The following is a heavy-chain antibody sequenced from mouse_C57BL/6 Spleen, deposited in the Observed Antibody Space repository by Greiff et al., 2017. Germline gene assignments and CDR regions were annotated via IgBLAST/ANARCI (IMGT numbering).Heavy chain of an antibody. CDR3: ARRYYYGMDY. Sequence: VQLQQPGAELVKPGASVKLSCKASGYNFTSYWMQWVKQRPGQGLEWIGEIDPSDSYTNYNQQFKGKATLSVDTSSSTAYMQLSSLTSEDSAVYYCARRYYYGMDYWGQGTSVTVSS. CDR2: IDPSDSYT. V-gene: IGHV1-50*01. J-gene: IGHJ4*01. CDR1: GYNFTSYW.